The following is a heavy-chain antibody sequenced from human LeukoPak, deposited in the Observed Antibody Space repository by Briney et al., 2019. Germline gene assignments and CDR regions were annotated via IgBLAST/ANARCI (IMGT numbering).Heavy chain of an antibody. J-gene: IGHJ1*01. V-gene: IGHV1-69*04. CDR3: ARPNYDSSGYYYLSYFQH. CDR2: IIPILGIA. CDR1: GGTFSSYA. Sequence: SVKVSCKASGGTFSSYAISWVRQAPGQGLEWMGRIIPILGIANYAQKFQGRVTITADKSTSTAYMGLSSLRSEDTAVYYCARPNYDSSGYYYLSYFQHWGQGTLVTVSS. D-gene: IGHD3-22*01.